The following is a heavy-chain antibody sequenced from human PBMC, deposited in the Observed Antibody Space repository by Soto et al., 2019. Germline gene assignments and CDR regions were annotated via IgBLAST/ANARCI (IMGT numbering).Heavy chain of an antibody. V-gene: IGHV1-69*13. D-gene: IGHD6-13*01. J-gene: IGHJ5*02. Sequence: GASVKVSCKASGGTFSSYAISWVRQAPGQGLEWMGGIIPIFGTANYAQKFQGRVTITADESTSTAYMELSSLRSEDTAVYYCARGKEQLYWFDPWGQGTLVTVPS. CDR3: ARGKEQLYWFDP. CDR1: GGTFSSYA. CDR2: IIPIFGTA.